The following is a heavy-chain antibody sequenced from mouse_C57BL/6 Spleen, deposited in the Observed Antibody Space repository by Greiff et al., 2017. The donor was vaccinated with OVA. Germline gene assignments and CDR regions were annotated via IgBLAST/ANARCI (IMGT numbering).Heavy chain of an antibody. J-gene: IGHJ4*01. CDR1: GYTFTEYP. CDR3: SRNEERGDKGYAMDC. V-gene: IGHV1-62-2*01. CDR2: FYPGSGSI. Sequence: QVQLQQSGAELVKPGASVKLSCKASGYTFTEYPIHWVKQRSGQGLEWIGWFYPGSGSIKYNEKFKDKATLTADKSSSTVYMELSRLTSEDSAVYFGSRNEERGDKGYAMDCWGQGTSVTVSS. D-gene: IGHD3-3*01.